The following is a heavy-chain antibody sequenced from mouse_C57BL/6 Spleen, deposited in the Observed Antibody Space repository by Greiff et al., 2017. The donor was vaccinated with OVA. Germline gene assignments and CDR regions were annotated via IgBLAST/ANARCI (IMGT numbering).Heavy chain of an antibody. CDR2: IDPNSGGT. V-gene: IGHV1-72*01. D-gene: IGHD1-1*01. J-gene: IGHJ1*03. CDR3: AGGGPYYYGSSYWYFDV. CDR1: GYTFTSYW. Sequence: QVQLQQSGAELVKPGASVKLSCKASGYTFTSYWMHWVKQRPGRGLEWIGRIDPNSGGTKYNEKFKGKATLTVDKSSSTAYMQLSSLTSEDTAVYYGAGGGPYYYGSSYWYFDVWGTGPTVTVSS.